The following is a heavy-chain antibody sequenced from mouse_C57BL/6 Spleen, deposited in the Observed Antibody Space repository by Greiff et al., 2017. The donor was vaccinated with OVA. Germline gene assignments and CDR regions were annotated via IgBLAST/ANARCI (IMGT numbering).Heavy chain of an antibody. CDR3: AKEGNYYGSRGYFDV. Sequence: DVKLQESGPGMVKPSQSLSLTCTVTGYSITSGYDWHWIRHFPGNKLEWMGYISYSGSTNYNPSLKSRISITHDTSKNHFFLKLNSVTTEDTATYYCAKEGNYYGSRGYFDVWGTGTTVTVSS. J-gene: IGHJ1*03. CDR2: ISYSGST. D-gene: IGHD1-1*01. V-gene: IGHV3-1*01. CDR1: GYSITSGYD.